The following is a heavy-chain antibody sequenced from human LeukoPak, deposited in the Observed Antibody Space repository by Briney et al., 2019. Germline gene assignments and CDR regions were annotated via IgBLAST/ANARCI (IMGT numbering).Heavy chain of an antibody. Sequence: PGGSLRLSCAASGFPVNKYEMYWVRQAPGKGLEWVSYIDAGATSTNYADSVWGRFTLSRDNAQNSVHLQMNSLIDEDTAVYYCVRGRLLRSTKYFDYWGQGALVTVSS. D-gene: IGHD2-21*02. V-gene: IGHV3-48*03. CDR2: IDAGATST. CDR3: VRGRLLRSTKYFDY. CDR1: GFPVNKYE. J-gene: IGHJ4*02.